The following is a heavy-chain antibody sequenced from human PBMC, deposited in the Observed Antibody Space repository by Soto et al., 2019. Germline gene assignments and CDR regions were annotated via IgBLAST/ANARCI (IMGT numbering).Heavy chain of an antibody. CDR2: VTLSGDYT. D-gene: IGHD4-17*01. CDR3: ARVGYGDLAQ. Sequence: EVNLLESGGGLLQPGGPLGLSCVAFGLSFTSYAMAWVRQAPGMGLEWVCTVTLSGDYTYYADPVKGRFTISRDNSKNTVYLQLSSLRADDTAVYYCARVGYGDLAQWGQGTWVTVSS. CDR1: GLSFTSYA. V-gene: IGHV3-23*01. J-gene: IGHJ4*02.